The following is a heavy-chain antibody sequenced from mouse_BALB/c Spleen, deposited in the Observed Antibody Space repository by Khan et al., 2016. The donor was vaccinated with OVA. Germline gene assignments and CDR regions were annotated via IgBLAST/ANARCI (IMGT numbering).Heavy chain of an antibody. CDR1: GYTFTSYS. CDR3: ARDRIDY. J-gene: IGHJ2*01. V-gene: IGHV1-4*01. Sequence: VQLQESGAELAKPGASVKMSCKASGYTFTSYSMHWIKQRPGQGLEWIGYINPTSGYTDYNQKFKDKATLTADKSSSTAYMQLSSLTSDDSAVYYCARDRIDYWGQGTALTVSS. CDR2: INPTSGYT.